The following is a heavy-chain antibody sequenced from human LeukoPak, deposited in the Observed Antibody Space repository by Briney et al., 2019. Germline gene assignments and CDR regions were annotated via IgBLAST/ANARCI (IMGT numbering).Heavy chain of an antibody. CDR3: AGPQAGAAFEI. CDR1: GGSFSAYS. D-gene: IGHD6-13*01. J-gene: IGHJ3*02. Sequence: SETLSLTCAVYGGSFSAYSWTWIRQPPGKGLEWIGEINHSGGTNHNPSLKSRVSISRDSSKNQIFLKLRSVTAADTAVYYCAGPQAGAAFEIWSQGAIATVSS. V-gene: IGHV4-34*01. CDR2: INHSGGT.